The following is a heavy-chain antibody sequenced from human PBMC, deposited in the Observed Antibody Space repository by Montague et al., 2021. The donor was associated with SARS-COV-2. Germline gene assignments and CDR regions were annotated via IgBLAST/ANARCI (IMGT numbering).Heavy chain of an antibody. J-gene: IGHJ4*02. CDR1: GFTFSDYY. V-gene: IGHV3-11*05. CDR3: GRARITFFGVVIGPLDY. CDR2: ISSSSSFR. D-gene: IGHD3-3*01. Sequence: SLRLSCAASGFTFSDYYMSWIRQAPGKGLEWVSYISSSSSFRNYADSVXGRFTISRDNAKNSLYLQMNSLRVEDTAVYFCGRARITFFGVVIGPLDYWGQGTLVTVSS.